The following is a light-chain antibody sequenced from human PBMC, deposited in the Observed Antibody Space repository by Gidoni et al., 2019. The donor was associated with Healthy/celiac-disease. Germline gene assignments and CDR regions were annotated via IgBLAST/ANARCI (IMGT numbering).Light chain of an antibody. J-gene: IGLJ2*01. CDR3: QSYDSSLSGSG. V-gene: IGLV1-40*01. Sequence: QSVLTQPPSVSGAPGQRVTISCTGSSSNIGAGYDVHWYQQLPGTAPKLLIYGNSNRPSGVPYRFSGSKSGTSASLAITGLQAEDEADYYCQSYDSSLSGSGFGGGTKLTVL. CDR2: GNS. CDR1: SSNIGAGYD.